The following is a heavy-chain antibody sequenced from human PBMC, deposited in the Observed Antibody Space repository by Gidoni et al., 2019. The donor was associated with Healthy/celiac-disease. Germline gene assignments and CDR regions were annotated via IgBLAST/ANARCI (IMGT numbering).Heavy chain of an antibody. D-gene: IGHD6-6*01. CDR1: GGSISSSSYY. CDR2: IYYSGST. V-gene: IGHV4-39*01. J-gene: IGHJ5*02. Sequence: QLQLQESGPGLVKPSETLSLTCPFSGGSISSSSYYWGWIRQPPGKGLEGIGSIYYSGSTYYNPSLKSRVTISVDTSKNQFSLKLSSVTAADTAVYYCARHRGSSGNWFDPWGQGTLVTVSS. CDR3: ARHRGSSGNWFDP.